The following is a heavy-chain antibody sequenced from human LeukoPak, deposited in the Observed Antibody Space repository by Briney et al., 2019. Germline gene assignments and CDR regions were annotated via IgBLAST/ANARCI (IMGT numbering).Heavy chain of an antibody. J-gene: IGHJ6*02. CDR3: ARELGGRIAAAGQTVAGTDYYYYGMDV. D-gene: IGHD6-13*01. CDR2: FDPEDVET. CDR1: GYTLTELA. Sequence: GASVKVSCKVSGYTLTELAIHWVRQAPGKGLEWMGGFDPEDVETIYAQKFQGRVTMTRDTSTSTVYMELSSLRSEDTAVYYCARELGGRIAAAGQTVAGTDYYYYGMDVWGRGTTVTVSS. V-gene: IGHV1-24*01.